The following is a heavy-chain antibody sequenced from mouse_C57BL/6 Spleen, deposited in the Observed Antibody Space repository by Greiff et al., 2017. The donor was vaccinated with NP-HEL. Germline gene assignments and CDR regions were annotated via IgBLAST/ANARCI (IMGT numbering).Heavy chain of an antibody. Sequence: QVQLQQPGAELVKPGASVKLSCKASGYTFTSYWMHWVKQRPGQGLEWIGMIHPNSGSTNYNEKFKSKATLTVDKSSSTSYMQLSSLTSEDSAVYYCARGLAGYWDFDVWGTGTTVTVSS. CDR1: GYTFTSYW. V-gene: IGHV1-64*01. CDR3: ARGLAGYWDFDV. CDR2: IHPNSGST. D-gene: IGHD2-2*01. J-gene: IGHJ1*03.